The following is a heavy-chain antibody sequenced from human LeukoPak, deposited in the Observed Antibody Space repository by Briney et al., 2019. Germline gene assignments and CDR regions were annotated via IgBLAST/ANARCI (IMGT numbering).Heavy chain of an antibody. J-gene: IGHJ4*01. CDR3: ARRGVFGSDNYFEY. CDR1: GASVYSGDYY. Sequence: SETLSLTCSVAGASVYSGDYYWAWIRQPPGQSLEYIGAAYYSGVTFDNPSLSGRITMSVDTSKNQFSLNLASVTATDTAIYYCARRGVFGSDNYFEYWGQGILLIVSS. CDR2: AYYSGVT. V-gene: IGHV4-39*01. D-gene: IGHD3-10*01.